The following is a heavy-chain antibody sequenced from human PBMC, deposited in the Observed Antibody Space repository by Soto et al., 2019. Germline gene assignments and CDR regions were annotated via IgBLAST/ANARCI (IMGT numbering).Heavy chain of an antibody. Sequence: PSETLSLTCTVSGGSISSYYWSWIMKPPGKGLEWIGYIYYSGSTNYNPSLKSRVTISVDTSKNQFSLKLSSVTAADTAVYYCARSGITGTWWFDPWGQGTLVTVSS. D-gene: IGHD1-7*01. V-gene: IGHV4-59*08. CDR1: GGSISSYY. CDR2: IYYSGST. J-gene: IGHJ5*02. CDR3: ARSGITGTWWFDP.